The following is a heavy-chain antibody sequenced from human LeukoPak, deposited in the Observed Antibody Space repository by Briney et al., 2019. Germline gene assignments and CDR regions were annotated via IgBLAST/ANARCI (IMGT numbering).Heavy chain of an antibody. J-gene: IGHJ4*02. CDR1: GGSLSSSNYY. CDR2: MYYSGNT. CDR3: ARTLGWASSRYPFDG. D-gene: IGHD3-16*02. V-gene: IGHV4-39*01. Sequence: SETLSPTCTVSGGSLSSSNYYWGWLRQPPGKGLEWIGSMYYSGNTDYNPSLKSRVTISVDTSKNQFSLKVNSVTAADTAVYYCARTLGWASSRYPFDGWGQGTLVTVSS.